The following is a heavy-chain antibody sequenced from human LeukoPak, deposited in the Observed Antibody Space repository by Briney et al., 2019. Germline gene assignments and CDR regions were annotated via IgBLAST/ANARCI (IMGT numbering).Heavy chain of an antibody. Sequence: ASVKVSCKAFGYTFTGYWMHWVRQAPGQGPEWMGVISPSGGSTIYAQKFKGRVTLTRDMSTSTDYLELSSLRSEDTAVYYCARAGIVSYYYYMDVWGKGTTVTVSS. CDR1: GYTFTGYW. J-gene: IGHJ6*03. V-gene: IGHV1-46*01. CDR3: ARAGIVSYYYYMDV. D-gene: IGHD3-10*01. CDR2: ISPSGGST.